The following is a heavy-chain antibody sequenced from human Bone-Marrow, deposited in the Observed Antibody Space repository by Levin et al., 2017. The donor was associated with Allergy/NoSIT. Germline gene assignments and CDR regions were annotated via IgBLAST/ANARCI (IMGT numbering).Heavy chain of an antibody. CDR2: INPNSGGT. J-gene: IGHJ5*02. CDR1: GYTFTGYY. CDR3: ARALYYDFWSGYSFGWFDP. Sequence: ASVKVSCKASGYTFTGYYMHLVRQAPGQGLEWMGRINPNSGGTNYAQKFQGRVTMTRDTSISTAYMELSRLRSDDTAVYYCARALYYDFWSGYSFGWFDPWGQGTLVTVSS. D-gene: IGHD3-3*01. V-gene: IGHV1-2*06.